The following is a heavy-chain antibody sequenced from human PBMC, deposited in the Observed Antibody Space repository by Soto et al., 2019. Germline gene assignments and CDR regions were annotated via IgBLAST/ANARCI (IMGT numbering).Heavy chain of an antibody. CDR1: GFTFSSYG. J-gene: IGHJ4*02. Sequence: QVQLVESGGGVVQPGRSLRLSCAASGFTFSSYGMHWVRQAPGKGLEWVAVISYDGSNKYYADSVKGRFTISRDNSKNTLELQMNSLRAEDTAVYYCAKDGRSEDRGAPGYFDYWGQGTLVTVSS. V-gene: IGHV3-30*18. D-gene: IGHD3-16*01. CDR2: ISYDGSNK. CDR3: AKDGRSEDRGAPGYFDY.